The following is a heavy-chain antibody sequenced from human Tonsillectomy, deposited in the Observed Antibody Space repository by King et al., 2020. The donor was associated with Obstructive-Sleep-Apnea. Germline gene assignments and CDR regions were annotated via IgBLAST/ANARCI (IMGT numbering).Heavy chain of an antibody. Sequence: VQLVESGAEVKKPWSSVKVSCKASGGTLRSYAISWVRQAPGQGLEWMGGIIPMFGSTNYAQKFQGRVTITADESTSTAYMELSSLRSEDTALYYCARANCGGDCHSGYYYVMDVWGQGTAVTVSS. V-gene: IGHV1-69*01. CDR3: ARANCGGDCHSGYYYVMDV. D-gene: IGHD2-21*02. J-gene: IGHJ6*02. CDR1: GGTLRSYA. CDR2: IIPMFGST.